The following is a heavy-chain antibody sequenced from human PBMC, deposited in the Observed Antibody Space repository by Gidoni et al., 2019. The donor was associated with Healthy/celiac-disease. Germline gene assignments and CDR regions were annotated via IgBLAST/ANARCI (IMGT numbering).Heavy chain of an antibody. CDR3: ASLDCSGGSCYLDY. CDR2: IYTSGST. D-gene: IGHD2-15*01. V-gene: IGHV4-61*02. J-gene: IGHJ4*02. Sequence: QVQLQESGPGLVKPSQTLSLTCTVSGGSISSGRYYWSWIRQPAGKGLEWIGRIYTSGSTNYNPSLKSRVTISVDTSKNQFSLKLSSVTAADTAVYYCASLDCSGGSCYLDYWGQGTLVTVSS. CDR1: GGSISSGRYY.